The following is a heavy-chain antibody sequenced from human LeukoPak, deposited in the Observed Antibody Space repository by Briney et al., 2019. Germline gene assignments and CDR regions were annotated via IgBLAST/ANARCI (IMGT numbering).Heavy chain of an antibody. J-gene: IGHJ3*02. V-gene: IGHV3-74*01. CDR2: INTDGSST. CDR1: GFTFSSYW. CDR3: ARSIRFLAPRDAFDI. D-gene: IGHD3-3*01. Sequence: GSLXXSCAAPGFTFSSYWMHWVRQAPGKGLVWVSRINTDGSSTSYADSVKGRFTISRDNAKNTLYLQMNSLRAEDTAVYYCARSIRFLAPRDAFDIWGQGTMVTVSS.